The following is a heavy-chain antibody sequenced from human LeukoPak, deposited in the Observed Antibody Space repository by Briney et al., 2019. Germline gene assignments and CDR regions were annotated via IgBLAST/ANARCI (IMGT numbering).Heavy chain of an antibody. Sequence: GGSLRLSCAASGFTFSSYGMHWVRQAPGKGLEWVAFIRFDGSTKYYADSVKGRYTISRDNSENTLYLQMNSLRAEDSAVYYCAKSSYCSSTSCYLPLDYWGQGTLVSVSS. D-gene: IGHD2-2*01. CDR3: AKSSYCSSTSCYLPLDY. CDR1: GFTFSSYG. V-gene: IGHV3-30*02. CDR2: IRFDGSTK. J-gene: IGHJ4*02.